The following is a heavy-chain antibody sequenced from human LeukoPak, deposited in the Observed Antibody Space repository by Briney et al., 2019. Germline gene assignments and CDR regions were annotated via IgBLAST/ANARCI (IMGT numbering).Heavy chain of an antibody. CDR3: GKGASPSSGWNFDF. CDR2: ISGSGAST. V-gene: IGHV3-23*01. CDR1: GFTFSSYA. D-gene: IGHD6-19*01. Sequence: GGSLRLSCAASGFTFSSYAMSWVRQAPGKGLEWVSTISGSGASTYYADSVKGRFTISRDNSKNTVYLQMNSLRAEDPAVYYCGKGASPSSGWNFDFWGQGTLVTVSS. J-gene: IGHJ4*02.